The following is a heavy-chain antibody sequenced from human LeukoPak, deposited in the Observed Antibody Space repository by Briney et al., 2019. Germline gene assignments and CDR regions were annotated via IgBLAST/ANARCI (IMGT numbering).Heavy chain of an antibody. CDR2: ISSGSTTI. Sequence: PGGSLRLSCAASGFTFSSYSMNWVRQAPGKGLEWISYISSGSTTIYYADSVKGRFTISRDNAKNSLYLQMNSLRADDTAVYYCANTAGYKVYWGQGTLVTVSS. V-gene: IGHV3-48*01. D-gene: IGHD1-14*01. CDR1: GFTFSSYS. J-gene: IGHJ4*02. CDR3: ANTAGYKVY.